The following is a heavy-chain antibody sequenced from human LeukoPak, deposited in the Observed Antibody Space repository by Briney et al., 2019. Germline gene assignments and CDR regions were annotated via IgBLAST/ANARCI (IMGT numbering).Heavy chain of an antibody. D-gene: IGHD5/OR15-5a*01. CDR2: ISSSGGRT. CDR3: AKAAVYHDSCPDS. V-gene: IGHV3-23*01. CDR1: GFIFSTYT. Sequence: GGSLRLSCAASGFIFSTYTMNWVRQAPGKGLEWVSSISSSGGRTYYADSVKGRFTISRDNSKNTLYLQVNSLRAEDTAVYYCAKAAVYHDSCPDSWGQGTLVTVSS. J-gene: IGHJ4*02.